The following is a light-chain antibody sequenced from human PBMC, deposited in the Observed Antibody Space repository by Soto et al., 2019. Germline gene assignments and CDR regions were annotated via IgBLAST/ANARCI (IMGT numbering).Light chain of an antibody. Sequence: DIQMTQSPSSLSASVGDRVTITCRASQGISNFLGWYQQRPGKVPKVLIYAASTLQSGVPSRFSGSGSGTDFTLTISSLQPEDVATYYCQKYNSAPSLTFGGGTKVEIK. CDR1: QGISNF. CDR2: AAS. V-gene: IGKV1-27*01. J-gene: IGKJ4*01. CDR3: QKYNSAPSLT.